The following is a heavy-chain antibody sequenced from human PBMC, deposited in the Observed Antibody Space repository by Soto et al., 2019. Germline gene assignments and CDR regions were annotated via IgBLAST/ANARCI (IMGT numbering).Heavy chain of an antibody. V-gene: IGHV4-61*01. CDR3: ARGPKARRTHYYYGMDV. CDR2: IYYSGST. Sequence: QVQLQESGPGLVKPSETLSLTCTVSGGSVSSGSYYWSWIRQPPGKGLEWIGYIYYSGSTNYNPSLKSRVTISVDTSKNQFSLKLSSVTAADTAVYYCARGPKARRTHYYYGMDVWGQGTTVTVSS. J-gene: IGHJ6*02. CDR1: GGSVSSGSYY. D-gene: IGHD1-26*01.